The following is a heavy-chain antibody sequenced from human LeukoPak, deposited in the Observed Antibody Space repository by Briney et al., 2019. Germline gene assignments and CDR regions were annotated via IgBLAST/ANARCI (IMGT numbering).Heavy chain of an antibody. D-gene: IGHD6-6*01. CDR2: IHADGNSK. J-gene: IGHJ1*01. CDR1: GFPFSSSG. Sequence: GGSLRLSCAAPGFPFSSSGMHWVRQAPGKGLEWVTFIHADGNSKYYADSVEGRFTVSRDSPKNTLSLQMNSLRVEDTAVYYCAGSLTAREYFQHWGQGTLVTVSS. CDR3: AGSLTAREYFQH. V-gene: IGHV3-30*02.